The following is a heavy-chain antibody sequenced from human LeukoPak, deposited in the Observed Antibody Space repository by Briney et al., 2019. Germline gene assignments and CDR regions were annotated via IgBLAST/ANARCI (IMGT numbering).Heavy chain of an antibody. D-gene: IGHD3-22*01. CDR1: GFTLTTYH. V-gene: IGHV3-30*14. CDR2: ISNDGSII. CDR3: ARGGDSSYYGDY. Sequence: GGSLRLSCEDSGFTLTTYHVHWIRQPPGKGLEWVALISNDGSIISYADSVKGRFTISRDNSKNTLYLQMNSLRAEDTAVYYCARGGDSSYYGDYWGQGTLVTVSS. J-gene: IGHJ4*02.